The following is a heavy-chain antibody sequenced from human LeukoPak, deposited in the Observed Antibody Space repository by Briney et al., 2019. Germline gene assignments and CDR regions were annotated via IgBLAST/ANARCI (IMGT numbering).Heavy chain of an antibody. Sequence: ASVKVSCKASGYTFTGYYMHWVRQAPGQGLEWMGRINPNSGGTNYAQKFQGRVTMTRDTSISTAYMELSRLRSDDTAVYYSARDLYSGSYFYYFDYWGQGTLVTVSS. V-gene: IGHV1-2*06. CDR3: ARDLYSGSYFYYFDY. CDR2: INPNSGGT. CDR1: GYTFTGYY. J-gene: IGHJ4*02. D-gene: IGHD1-26*01.